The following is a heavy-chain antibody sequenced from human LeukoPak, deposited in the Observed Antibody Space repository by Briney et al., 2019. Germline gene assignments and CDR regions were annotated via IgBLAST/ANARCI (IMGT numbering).Heavy chain of an antibody. CDR3: ARGVIAVAGTGWFDP. CDR2: IYYSGST. CDR1: GGSISSSSYY. Sequence: SETLSLTCTVPGGSISSSSYYWGWIRQPPGKGLEWIGSIYYSGSTYYNPSLKSRVTISVDTSKNQFSLKLSSVTAADTAVYYCARGVIAVAGTGWFDPWGQGTLVTVSS. V-gene: IGHV4-39*01. J-gene: IGHJ5*02. D-gene: IGHD6-19*01.